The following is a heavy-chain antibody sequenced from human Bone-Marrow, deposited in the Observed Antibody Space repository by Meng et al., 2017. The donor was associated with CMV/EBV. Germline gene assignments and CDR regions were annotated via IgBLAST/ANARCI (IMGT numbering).Heavy chain of an antibody. J-gene: IGHJ4*02. CDR2: ISAYNGNT. V-gene: IGHV1-18*01. CDR3: ARARKTRGIAAAAAVFDY. CDR1: GYTFTSYG. D-gene: IGHD6-13*01. Sequence: ASVKVSCKASGYTFTSYGISWVRQAPGQGLEWMGWISAYNGNTNYAQKLQGRVTMTTDTSTSTAYMELRSLRSDDTAVYYCARARKTRGIAAAAAVFDYWGQGTLVTVS.